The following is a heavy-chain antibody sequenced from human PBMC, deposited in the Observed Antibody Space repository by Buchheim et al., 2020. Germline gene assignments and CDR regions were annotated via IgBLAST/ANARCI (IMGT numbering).Heavy chain of an antibody. CDR1: GFTFSVSA. D-gene: IGHD4-11*01. V-gene: IGHV3-73*01. J-gene: IGHJ6*02. Sequence: EVQLVESGGGLVQPGGSLKLSCAASGFTFSVSAMHWVRQASGKGLEWVGRIRSNANRYATAYAASVKGRFTISRDASRNTAYLQMNSLKTEDTAVYYCTSPSYSINGMDVWGQGTT. CDR3: TSPSYSINGMDV. CDR2: IRSNANRYAT.